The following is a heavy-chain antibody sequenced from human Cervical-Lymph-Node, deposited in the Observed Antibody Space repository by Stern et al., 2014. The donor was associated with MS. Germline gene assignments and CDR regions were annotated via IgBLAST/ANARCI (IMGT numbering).Heavy chain of an antibody. CDR3: ALSSETSDRWYSLGYDL. CDR1: GGTFSKFP. Sequence: QDQLVQSGAEVTKPGSSVKVSCKASGGTFSKFPSSWVRQAPGQGLEWLGGIFPCFGTATFAQCCRGSFQITADVSTSTVYMELSSLRSDDTAVYYCALSSETSDRWYSLGYDLWGQGTLVTVSS. CDR2: IFPCFGTA. D-gene: IGHD6-13*01. J-gene: IGHJ5*02. V-gene: IGHV1-69*12.